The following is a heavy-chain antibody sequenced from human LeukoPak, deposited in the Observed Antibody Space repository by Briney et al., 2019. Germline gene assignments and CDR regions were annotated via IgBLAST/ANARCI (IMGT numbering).Heavy chain of an antibody. CDR1: GFTFSDHY. Sequence: GGSLRLSCAASGFTFSDHYMSWIRQAPGKGLEWVSYISHTGTTMYYADSVKGRFTLSRDNARNSLYLQMNSLTAEDTAVYYCARGHWGLDSWGQGTLVSVSS. V-gene: IGHV3-11*04. CDR3: ARGHWGLDS. D-gene: IGHD7-27*01. CDR2: ISHTGTTM. J-gene: IGHJ4*02.